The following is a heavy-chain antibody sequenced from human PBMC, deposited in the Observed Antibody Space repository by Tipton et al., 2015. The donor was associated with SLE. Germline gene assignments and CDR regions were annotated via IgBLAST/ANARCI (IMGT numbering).Heavy chain of an antibody. CDR3: ASSLYGDYVDY. J-gene: IGHJ4*02. V-gene: IGHV4-34*01. Sequence: LRLSCAASGFTFSSYWMSWVRQAPGKGLEWIGEINHSGSTNYNPSLKSRVTISVDTSKNQFSLKLTSVSAADTAVYYCASSLYGDYVDYWGQGTLVTVSS. CDR1: GFTFSSYW. CDR2: INHSGST. D-gene: IGHD4-17*01.